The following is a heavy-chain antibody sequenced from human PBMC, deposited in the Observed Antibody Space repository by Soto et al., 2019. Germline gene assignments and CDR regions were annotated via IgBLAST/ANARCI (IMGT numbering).Heavy chain of an antibody. CDR1: GGSISSSNW. Sequence: QVQLQESGPGLVKPSGTLSLTCAVSGGSISSSNWWSWVRQPPGKRLEWIGEIYNSGSTNYNPSLMGRVTISVDKSKNQFSLKLSSVTAADTAVYYCARDGYSYASRGMDVWGQGTTVTVSS. CDR3: ARDGYSYASRGMDV. D-gene: IGHD5-18*01. V-gene: IGHV4-4*02. J-gene: IGHJ6*02. CDR2: IYNSGST.